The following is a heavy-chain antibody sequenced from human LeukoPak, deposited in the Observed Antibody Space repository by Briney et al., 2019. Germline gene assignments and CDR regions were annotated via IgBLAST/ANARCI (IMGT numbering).Heavy chain of an antibody. CDR2: TKSKTDGGTT. D-gene: IGHD2-2*01. CDR1: GFTFSNAW. Sequence: GGSLRLSCAASGFTFSNAWMSWVRQAPGKGLEWVGRTKSKTDGGTTDYAAPVKGRFTISRDDSKNTLYLQMNSLKTEDTAVYYCTTDTDIVVVPATAVPDYWGQGTLVTVSS. V-gene: IGHV3-15*01. J-gene: IGHJ4*02. CDR3: TTDTDIVVVPATAVPDY.